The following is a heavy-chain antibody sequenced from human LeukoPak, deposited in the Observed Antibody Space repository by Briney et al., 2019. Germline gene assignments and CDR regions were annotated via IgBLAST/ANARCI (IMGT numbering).Heavy chain of an antibody. CDR1: GGSISSSS. J-gene: IGHJ4*02. CDR3: ATTGGIVVVTAMEHRDY. Sequence: ETLSLTCTVSGGSISSSSYYWGWIRQPPGKGLEWVSSISSSSSYIYYADSVKGRFTISRDNAKNSLYLQMNSLRAEDTAVYYCATTGGIVVVTAMEHRDYWGQGTLVTVSS. V-gene: IGHV3-21*01. D-gene: IGHD2-21*02. CDR2: ISSSSSYI.